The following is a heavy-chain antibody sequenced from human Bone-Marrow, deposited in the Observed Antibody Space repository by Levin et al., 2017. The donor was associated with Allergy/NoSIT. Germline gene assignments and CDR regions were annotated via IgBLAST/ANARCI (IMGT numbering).Heavy chain of an antibody. CDR2: ISASGAGT. CDR3: TKDTRRWFPEHFQR. V-gene: IGHV3-23*01. D-gene: IGHD3-10*01. CDR1: GFNFNTFA. Sequence: GGSLRLSCAASGFNFNTFAMNWVRQAPGKGLEWVSSISASGAGTYHADSVRGRFTISRDNSKNTLSLQMSSLRAEDTAVYYCTKDTRRWFPEHFQRWGQGTLVSVSS. J-gene: IGHJ1*01.